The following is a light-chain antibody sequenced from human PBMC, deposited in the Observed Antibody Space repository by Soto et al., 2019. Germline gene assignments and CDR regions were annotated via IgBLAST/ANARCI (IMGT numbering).Light chain of an antibody. V-gene: IGLV1-40*01. CDR1: SSNIGAGYE. CDR3: QSYDSSLSVYV. Sequence: QLVLTQPSSVSGAPGQRVTISCTGSSSNIGAGYEVHWYQQLPGTAPKLLIHGNKNRPAGVPDRFSGSKSGTSASLAITGLQAEDEADYYCQSYDSSLSVYVFGTGTKLTVL. CDR2: GNK. J-gene: IGLJ1*01.